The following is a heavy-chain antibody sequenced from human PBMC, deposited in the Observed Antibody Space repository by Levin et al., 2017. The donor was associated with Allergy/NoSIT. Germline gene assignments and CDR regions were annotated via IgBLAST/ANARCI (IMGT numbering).Heavy chain of an antibody. CDR2: INHSGSA. Sequence: SETLSLTCAVSGGSLSGYYWTWIRQPPGKGLEWIGEINHSGSASYNPSLMSRVTMSVDTSKNQFSLNLISVTAADTAVYYCARLAGYSRGWYLPYWGQGTLVTVSS. CDR3: ARLAGYSRGWYLPY. J-gene: IGHJ4*02. V-gene: IGHV4-34*01. CDR1: GGSLSGYY. D-gene: IGHD6-19*01.